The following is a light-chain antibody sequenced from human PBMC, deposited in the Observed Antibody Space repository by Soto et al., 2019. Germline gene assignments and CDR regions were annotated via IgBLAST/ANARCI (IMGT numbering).Light chain of an antibody. CDR3: QQYHRYIT. V-gene: IGKV1-5*03. CDR1: ESIDDW. CDR2: TAS. J-gene: IGKJ5*01. Sequence: DIQMTQSPSTLSASVGDRVTITCRASESIDDWLAWYQQKPGKAPKLLIYTASSLQSGVPSRCSGSGSGTEFTLTISSLQPDDFASYYCQQYHRYITFGPGTRLEIK.